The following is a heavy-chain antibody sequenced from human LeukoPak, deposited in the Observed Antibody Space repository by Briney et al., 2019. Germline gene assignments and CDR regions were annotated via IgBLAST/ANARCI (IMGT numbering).Heavy chain of an antibody. CDR2: IFDDGTSE. J-gene: IGHJ5*02. CDR1: GYTFSYYF. D-gene: IGHD1-14*01. V-gene: IGHV3-30*04. CDR3: ARVRAYPYNSSPRQWFNP. Sequence: GGSLRLSCEGSGYTFSYYFMYWVRQAPGKEPEWVAAIFDDGTSEHYADSVKGRFTISRDNSKKSLYLQMNRLRTEDTAVYYCARVRAYPYNSSPRQWFNPWGQGTLVTVSS.